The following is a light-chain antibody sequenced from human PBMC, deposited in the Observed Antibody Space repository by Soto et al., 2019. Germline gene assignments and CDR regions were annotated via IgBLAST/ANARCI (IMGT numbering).Light chain of an antibody. CDR2: EVS. V-gene: IGLV2-8*01. CDR3: SSYAGSNNYVL. J-gene: IGLJ2*01. Sequence: QSALTQPPSASGFPGQSVTISCTGTSSDVGGYNYVSWYQQYPGKAPKLMIYEVSKLPSGVPDRFSGSKSGNTASLTVSGLQAEDDADYYCSSYAGSNNYVLFGGGTQLTVL. CDR1: SSDVGGYNY.